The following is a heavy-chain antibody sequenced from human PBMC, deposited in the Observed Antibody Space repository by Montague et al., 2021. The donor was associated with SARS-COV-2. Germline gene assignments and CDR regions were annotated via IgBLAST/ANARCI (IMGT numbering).Heavy chain of an antibody. D-gene: IGHD1-7*01. Sequence: SLRLSCAASGFAFSTYAVSWVRQAPGKGLEWVAVINYSGVDAFYADSVRGRLTISRDNSRNTVYLQMNSLRAADTAVYQCAKHRENSGISYYFDSWGQGTMVTVSS. CDR3: AKHRENSGISYYFDS. CDR2: INYSGVDA. J-gene: IGHJ4*02. V-gene: IGHV3-23*01. CDR1: GFAFSTYA.